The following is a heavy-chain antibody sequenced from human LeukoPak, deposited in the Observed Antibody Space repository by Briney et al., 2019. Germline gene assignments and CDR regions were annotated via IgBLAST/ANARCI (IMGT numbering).Heavy chain of an antibody. D-gene: IGHD3-10*01. CDR2: ISGSGGST. CDR3: ARAAYYGSGSYVSYYFDY. V-gene: IGHV3-23*01. CDR1: GFTFSSYA. Sequence: GGSLRLSCAASGFTFSSYAMSWVRQAPGKGLEWVSAISGSGGSTYYADSVKGRFTISRENAKNSLYLQMNSLRAGDTAVYYCARAAYYGSGSYVSYYFDYWGQGTLVTVSS. J-gene: IGHJ4*02.